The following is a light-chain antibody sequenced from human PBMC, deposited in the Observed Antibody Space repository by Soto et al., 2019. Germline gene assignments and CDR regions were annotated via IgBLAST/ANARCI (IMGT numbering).Light chain of an antibody. CDR2: ATS. V-gene: IGKV3-20*01. CDR1: QSVSTNY. J-gene: IGKJ2*03. Sequence: EIVLTQSPGTLSLSPGDRVTLSCRASQSVSTNYFSWYQQKPGQAPRLLIYATSSRAVGIPDRFSGSGSGTYFTLNISLLEPEDFAMYYCQQYGDSNSPRYSFGQGTRLEI. CDR3: QQYGDSNSPRYS.